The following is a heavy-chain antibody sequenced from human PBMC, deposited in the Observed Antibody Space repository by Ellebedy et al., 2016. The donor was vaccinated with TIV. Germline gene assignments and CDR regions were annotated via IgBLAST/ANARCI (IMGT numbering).Heavy chain of an antibody. D-gene: IGHD3-16*02. CDR3: AKDQGDYVWGSYRGGFDS. Sequence: GESLKISCAASGFIFSNYGMSWVRQAPGKGLEWVSTLSARGTTTAYADSVKGRFTISRDESKNTLFLQMNSLRVEDTAKYHCAKDQGDYVWGSYRGGFDSWGQGALVTVSS. V-gene: IGHV3-23*01. J-gene: IGHJ4*02. CDR1: GFIFSNYG. CDR2: LSARGTTT.